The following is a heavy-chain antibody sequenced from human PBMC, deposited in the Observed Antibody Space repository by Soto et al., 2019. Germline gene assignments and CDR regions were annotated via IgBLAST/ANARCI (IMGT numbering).Heavy chain of an antibody. CDR3: AAPVLALAFDI. Sequence: SVKVSCKASGFTFTSSAVQWVRQARGQRLEWIGWIVVGSGNTNYAQKFQERVTITRDMSTTTAYMELSSLRAEDTAVYYCAAPVLALAFDIWGQGTMVTVSS. CDR2: IVVGSGNT. CDR1: GFTFTSSA. J-gene: IGHJ3*02. D-gene: IGHD3-3*02. V-gene: IGHV1-58*01.